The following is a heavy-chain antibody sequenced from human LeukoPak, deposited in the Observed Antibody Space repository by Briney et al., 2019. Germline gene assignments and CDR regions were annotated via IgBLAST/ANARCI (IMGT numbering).Heavy chain of an antibody. D-gene: IGHD6-19*01. CDR1: GGSISSYY. V-gene: IGHV4-59*01. Sequence: SETLSLTSTVSGGSISSYYWSWIRQPPGKGLEWFGYINYSGSTNYNPSLKSRVTISVDTSRNQFSLKLSSVTAADTAVYYCARVLRYSSGSDWFDPWGQGTLVTVSS. CDR2: INYSGST. J-gene: IGHJ5*02. CDR3: ARVLRYSSGSDWFDP.